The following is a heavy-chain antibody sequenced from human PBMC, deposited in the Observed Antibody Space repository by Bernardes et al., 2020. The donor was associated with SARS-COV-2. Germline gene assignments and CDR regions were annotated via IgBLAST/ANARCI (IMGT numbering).Heavy chain of an antibody. J-gene: IGHJ6*02. Sequence: VGSLILSCAASGFTVSANYMNWVRQAPGKGLEWVSVIYGDDKTHYADSVRGRFTISRDNSKNTLYLQMNSLRPEDTAVYYCARDVHVDTPTATHYFYYGMDAWGQGTTVTVSS. CDR1: GFTVSANY. D-gene: IGHD5-18*01. CDR3: ARDVHVDTPTATHYFYYGMDA. V-gene: IGHV3-66*02. CDR2: IYGDDKT.